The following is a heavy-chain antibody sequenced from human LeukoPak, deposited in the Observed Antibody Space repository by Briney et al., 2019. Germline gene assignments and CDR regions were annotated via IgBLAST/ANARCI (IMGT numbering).Heavy chain of an antibody. J-gene: IGHJ4*02. CDR1: GFTVSSNY. V-gene: IGHV3-53*01. D-gene: IGHD3-22*01. CDR3: ARNRQGTYYYDSSPDY. CDR2: IYSGGST. Sequence: GGSLGLSCPASGFTVSSNYMSWVRQAPGKGLEWVSVIYSGGSTYYADSVKGRFTISRDNSKNTLYLQMNSLRAEDTAVYYCARNRQGTYYYDSSPDYWGQGTLVTVSS.